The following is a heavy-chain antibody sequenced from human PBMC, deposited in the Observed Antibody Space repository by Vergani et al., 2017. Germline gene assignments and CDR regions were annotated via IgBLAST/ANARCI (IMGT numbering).Heavy chain of an antibody. CDR1: GGTFSSYA. V-gene: IGHV1-69*01. CDR2: IIPIFGTA. CDR3: ARHDMVRGVTEEDAFDI. J-gene: IGHJ3*02. Sequence: QVQLVQSGSELKKPGASVKVSCKASGGTFSSYAISWVRQAPGQGLEWMGGIIPIFGTANYAQKFQGRVTITADESTSTAYMELSSLRSEDTAVYYCARHDMVRGVTEEDAFDIWGQGTMVTVSS. D-gene: IGHD3-10*01.